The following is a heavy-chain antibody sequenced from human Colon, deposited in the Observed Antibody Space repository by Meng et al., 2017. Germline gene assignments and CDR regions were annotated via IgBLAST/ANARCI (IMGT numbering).Heavy chain of an antibody. Sequence: VGFGGGLVQPWGSCILSCAASGFTLSTYWMHWVRQVPGKGLVGVSRLSNDGSRADYADSVNGRFTISRDNAKNTLFLQMNSLRAEDTAVYYCARSGYNNGYDYWGQGTLVTVSS. CDR2: LSNDGSRA. CDR1: GFTLSTYW. J-gene: IGHJ4*02. D-gene: IGHD5-18*01. CDR3: ARSGYNNGYDY. V-gene: IGHV3-74*01.